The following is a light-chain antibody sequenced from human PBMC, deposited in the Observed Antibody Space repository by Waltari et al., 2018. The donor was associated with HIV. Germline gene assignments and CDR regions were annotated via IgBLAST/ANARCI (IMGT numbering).Light chain of an antibody. V-gene: IGLV3-10*01. CDR1: ALPKKY. Sequence: SYELTQPPSVSVSPGQTARITCSGDALPKKYAYWYQQKSGQAPVLVIYEDSKRHSGIPERFSGSSSGTMATLTISGAQVEDEADYYWYSTDSSGNHRGVFGGGTKLTVL. CDR2: EDS. J-gene: IGLJ3*02. CDR3: YSTDSSGNHRGV.